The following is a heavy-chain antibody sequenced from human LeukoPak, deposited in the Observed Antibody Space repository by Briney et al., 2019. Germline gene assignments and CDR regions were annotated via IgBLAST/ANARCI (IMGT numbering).Heavy chain of an antibody. D-gene: IGHD7-27*01. Sequence: GGPLRLSCAASGLTFDDRGMSWVRQAPGKGLEWVSGINWNGGSTAYADSVKGRFTISRDNAKKSLYLQMNSLRGEDTALYYCTREYAALGFDIWGQGTMVTVSS. CDR1: GLTFDDRG. CDR3: TREYAALGFDI. J-gene: IGHJ3*02. V-gene: IGHV3-20*04. CDR2: INWNGGST.